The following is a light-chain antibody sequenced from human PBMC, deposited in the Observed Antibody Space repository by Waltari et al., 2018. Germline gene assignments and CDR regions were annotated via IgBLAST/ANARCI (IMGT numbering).Light chain of an antibody. CDR2: EVN. Sequence: QSALTQPASVSGSPGQSITISCTGTTSDIGSYNLLSWYQQHPGDVPKLIIYEVNKRPSGVSNRFSGSKSGNTASLTISGLQPEDEADYYCCSYGGASLRVFGGGTKVTVL. CDR1: TSDIGSYNL. V-gene: IGLV2-23*02. CDR3: CSYGGASLRV. J-gene: IGLJ3*02.